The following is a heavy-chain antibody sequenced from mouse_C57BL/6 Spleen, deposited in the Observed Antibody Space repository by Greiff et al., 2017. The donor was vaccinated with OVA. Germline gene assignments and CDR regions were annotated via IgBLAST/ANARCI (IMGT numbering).Heavy chain of an antibody. D-gene: IGHD4-1*01. CDR1: GYTFTSYW. CDR2: IDPSDSYT. V-gene: IGHV1-69*01. Sequence: QVQLQQPGAELVMPGASVKLSCKASGYTFTSYWMHWVKQRPGQGLEWIGEIDPSDSYTNYNQKFKGKSTLTVDKSSSTAYMQLSSLTSEDSAVYYCARSGGGYFDVWGTGTTVTVSS. CDR3: ARSGGGYFDV. J-gene: IGHJ1*03.